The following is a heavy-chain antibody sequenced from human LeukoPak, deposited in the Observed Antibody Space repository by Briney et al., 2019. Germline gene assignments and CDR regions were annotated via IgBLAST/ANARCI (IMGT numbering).Heavy chain of an antibody. D-gene: IGHD3-22*01. CDR3: AKVRGYDSSGHPSFFDY. CDR1: GFTFSNYA. CDR2: INGNDGST. V-gene: IGHV3-23*01. J-gene: IGHJ4*02. Sequence: PGGSLRVSCAASGFTFSNYAMSWVRQAPGKGLEWVSGINGNDGSTCYAGTLKGRVTISRDTTKNTLYLQMNRHKAADNAVYYCAKVRGYDSSGHPSFFDYWGQGTLVTVS.